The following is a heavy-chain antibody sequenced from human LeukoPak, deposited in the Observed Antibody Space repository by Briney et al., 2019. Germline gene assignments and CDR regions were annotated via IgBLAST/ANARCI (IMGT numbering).Heavy chain of an antibody. CDR2: IDSSSSTI. Sequence: GGSLRLSCAASGLAFSTYGMNWVRQAPEKGLEWVSYIDSSSSTIFYADSVKGRFTISRDNAKNSQYLQMNSLRDEDTALYYCATERPGFPMYFFDYWGQGTLVTVSS. J-gene: IGHJ4*02. D-gene: IGHD1-14*01. V-gene: IGHV3-48*02. CDR1: GLAFSTYG. CDR3: ATERPGFPMYFFDY.